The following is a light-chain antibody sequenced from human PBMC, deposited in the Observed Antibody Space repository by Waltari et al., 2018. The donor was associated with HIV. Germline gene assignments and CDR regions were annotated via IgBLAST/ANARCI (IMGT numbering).Light chain of an antibody. Sequence: ERVMTQSPATLSVSPGERATLSCRASQSVSSNLAWYQQGPGQAPRLLIYCASTRATGIPARFSGSGSGTEFTLTISSLQSEDLAVYYCQQYNNSPGTFGQGTKVEIK. V-gene: IGKV3-15*01. CDR1: QSVSSN. J-gene: IGKJ1*01. CDR2: CAS. CDR3: QQYNNSPGT.